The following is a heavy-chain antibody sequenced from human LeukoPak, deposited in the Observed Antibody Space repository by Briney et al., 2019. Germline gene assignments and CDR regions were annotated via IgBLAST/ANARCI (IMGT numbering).Heavy chain of an antibody. J-gene: IGHJ3*02. CDR1: GGSFSGYY. CDR3: ATPSITGTTNDAFDI. Sequence: PSEPLSLTCAVYGGSFSGYYWSWIRQPPGKGLEWIGEINHSGSTNYNPSLKSRVTISVDTSKNQFSLKLSSVTAADSAVYYCATPSITGTTNDAFDIWGQGTMVTVSS. D-gene: IGHD1-7*01. V-gene: IGHV4-34*01. CDR2: INHSGST.